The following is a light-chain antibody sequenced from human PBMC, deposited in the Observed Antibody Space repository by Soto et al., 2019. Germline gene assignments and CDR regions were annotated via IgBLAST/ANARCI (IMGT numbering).Light chain of an antibody. CDR3: RSYTSGSTWV. CDR2: EVS. Sequence: QSALTQPASVSGSPGQSITISCTGTSSDVGDYNYVSWYQQHPGKAPKLMIYEVSNRPSGVSNRFSGSKSGNTASLTISGLHAEDEGDYYCRSYTSGSTWVFGGGTKVTVL. CDR1: SSDVGDYNY. J-gene: IGLJ3*02. V-gene: IGLV2-14*01.